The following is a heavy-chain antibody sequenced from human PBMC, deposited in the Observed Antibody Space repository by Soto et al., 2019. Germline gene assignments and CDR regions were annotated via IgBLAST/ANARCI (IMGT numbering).Heavy chain of an antibody. D-gene: IGHD3-22*01. Sequence: GGSLRVSCAAAGFTFRSYAMSWVRPAPGEGVGWVSAISGSGGSTYYADSVKGRFTISRDNSRNTLFLQMNSLRAEDTAVYYCARDYYKYYDSSGYYRSPAYWGQGTLVTVSS. V-gene: IGHV3-23*01. CDR3: ARDYYKYYDSSGYYRSPAY. CDR1: GFTFRSYA. CDR2: ISGSGGST. J-gene: IGHJ4*02.